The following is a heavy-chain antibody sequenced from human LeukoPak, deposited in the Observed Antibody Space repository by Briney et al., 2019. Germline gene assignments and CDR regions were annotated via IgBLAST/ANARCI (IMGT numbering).Heavy chain of an antibody. CDR2: LNPSGDI. J-gene: IGHJ4*02. Sequence: SETLSLTCAVFGGSFSSYYWSWIRQSPVRGLEWIGELNPSGDINYNPSLKSRAIMSVDTSKKQFSLNLTSVTAADTAVYYCARGLSSSWLTQPAYHWGQGSPVVVYS. CDR3: ARGLSSSWLTQPAYH. CDR1: GGSFSSYY. V-gene: IGHV4-34*01. D-gene: IGHD6-13*01.